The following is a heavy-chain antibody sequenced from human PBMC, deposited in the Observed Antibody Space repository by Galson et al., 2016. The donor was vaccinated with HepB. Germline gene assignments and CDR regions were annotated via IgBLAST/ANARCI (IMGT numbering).Heavy chain of an antibody. D-gene: IGHD1-26*01. CDR3: ARGPPSRWDSTSPRYYHYMDV. J-gene: IGHJ6*03. V-gene: IGHV4-34*01. Sequence: SETLSLTCGFYGGSFSGYYWNWIRQSPGKGLEWIGEINHIRSTNYNPSLKSRVTISVDTSKKQFSLKMSSVTAADTAVYYCARGPPSRWDSTSPRYYHYMDVWGKGTTVTVSS. CDR1: GGSFSGYY. CDR2: INHIRST.